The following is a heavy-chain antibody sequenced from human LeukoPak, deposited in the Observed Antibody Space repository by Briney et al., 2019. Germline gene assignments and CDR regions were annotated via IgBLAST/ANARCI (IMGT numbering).Heavy chain of an antibody. V-gene: IGHV4-59*01. CDR2: IYYSGST. D-gene: IGHD5-24*01. Sequence: PPETLSLTCTVSGGSISSYYWSWIRQPPGKGLEWIGYIYYSGSTNYNPSLKSRVTISVDTSKNQFSLKLSSVTAADTAVYYCARGWAEYFQHWGQGTLVTVSS. CDR1: GGSISSYY. J-gene: IGHJ1*01. CDR3: ARGWAEYFQH.